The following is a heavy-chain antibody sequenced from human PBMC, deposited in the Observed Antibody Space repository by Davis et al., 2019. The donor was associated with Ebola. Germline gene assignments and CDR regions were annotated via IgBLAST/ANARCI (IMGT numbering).Heavy chain of an antibody. CDR3: ARDPRITIFGVVILHYYGMDV. D-gene: IGHD3-3*01. J-gene: IGHJ6*02. CDR1: GFTSSSYG. V-gene: IGHV3-33*01. Sequence: PGGSLRLSCAASGFTSSSYGMHRVRQAPCTGLEWVAVIWYDGSNKYYADSVKGRFTISRDNSKNTLYLQMNSLRAEDTAVYYCARDPRITIFGVVILHYYGMDVWGQGTTVTVSS. CDR2: IWYDGSNK.